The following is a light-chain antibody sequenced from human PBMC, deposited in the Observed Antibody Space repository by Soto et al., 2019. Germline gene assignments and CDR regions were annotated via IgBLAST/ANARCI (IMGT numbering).Light chain of an antibody. V-gene: IGKV3-15*01. CDR2: GAS. CDR3: QQYSSSLT. Sequence: EIFMTQSPATLSVFPGERVILSCRASQSVGSTLAWYQQKPGQAPRLLIRGASTRATGVPARFSGSGSGTEFTLSISSLQSEDVAVSSCQQYSSSLTFGGGT. CDR1: QSVGST. J-gene: IGKJ4*02.